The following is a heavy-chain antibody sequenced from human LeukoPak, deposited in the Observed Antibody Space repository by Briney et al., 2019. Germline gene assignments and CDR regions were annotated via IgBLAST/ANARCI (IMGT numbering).Heavy chain of an antibody. CDR2: IRGSGDIT. J-gene: IGHJ4*01. V-gene: IGHV3-23*01. CDR1: GFTFSSYA. D-gene: IGHD2-2*01. Sequence: GGSLRLSCAVSGFTFSSYAMSWVRQAPGKGLEWVSGIRGSGDITYYADSVKGRFTISRDNFKNTLYLQMNSLRAEDTAVYYCAKTRIVCTSVSCPGGGFDYWGHGTLVTVSS. CDR3: AKTRIVCTSVSCPGGGFDY.